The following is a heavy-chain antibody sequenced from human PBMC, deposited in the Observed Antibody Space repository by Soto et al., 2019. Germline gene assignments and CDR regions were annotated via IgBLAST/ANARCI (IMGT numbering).Heavy chain of an antibody. CDR3: SRYSLLPEPNWFHP. J-gene: IGHJ5*02. CDR1: GYTFTSYA. V-gene: IGHV1-3*01. D-gene: IGHD3-16*02. Sequence: ASVKVSCKASGYTFTSYAMHWVRQAPGQRLEWMGWINAGNGNTKYSQKFQGRVTITRDTSASTAYMELSSLRSEDTAVYYCSRYSLLPEPNWFHPCCQGPLRTLSS. CDR2: INAGNGNT.